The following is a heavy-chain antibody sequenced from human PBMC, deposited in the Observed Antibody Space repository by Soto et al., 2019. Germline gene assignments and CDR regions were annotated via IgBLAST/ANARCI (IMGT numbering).Heavy chain of an antibody. CDR3: VRPVVAATSQILDAFDI. J-gene: IGHJ3*02. D-gene: IGHD2-15*01. CDR1: GFTFSSYA. V-gene: IGHV3-64*01. Sequence: PGGSLRLSCAASGFTFSSYAMHWVRQAPGKGLEYVSAISSNGGSTYYANSVKGRFTISRDNSKNTLYLQMGSLRAEDMAVYYCVRPVVAATSQILDAFDIWGQGTMVTVSS. CDR2: ISSNGGST.